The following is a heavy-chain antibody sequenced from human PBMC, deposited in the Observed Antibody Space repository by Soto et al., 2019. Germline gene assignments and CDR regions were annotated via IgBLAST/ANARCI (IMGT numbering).Heavy chain of an antibody. CDR1: GFTFSSYA. CDR2: ISGSGGST. CDR3: AKDLQIAAAGTDWFDP. J-gene: IGHJ5*02. V-gene: IGHV3-23*01. Sequence: PGGSLRLSCAASGFTFSSYAMSWVRQAPGKGLEWVSAISGSGGSTYYADSVKGRFTISRDNSKNTLYLQMNSLRAEDTAVYYCAKDLQIAAAGTDWFDPWGQGTLVTVSS. D-gene: IGHD6-13*01.